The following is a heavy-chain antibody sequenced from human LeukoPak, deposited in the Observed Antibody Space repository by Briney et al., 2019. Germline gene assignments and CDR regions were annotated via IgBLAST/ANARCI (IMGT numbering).Heavy chain of an antibody. CDR3: ARGGYFSFDY. Sequence: GGSLRLSCVTSGFSFSTYDMSWVRQAPGKGLEWVSGITANTRGSITYYADSVKGRFTISRDSSKDTLYLQMNSLRAEDTAVYFCARGGYFSFDYWGQGALVTVSS. D-gene: IGHD2/OR15-2a*01. J-gene: IGHJ4*02. V-gene: IGHV3-23*01. CDR2: ITANTRGSIT. CDR1: GFSFSTYD.